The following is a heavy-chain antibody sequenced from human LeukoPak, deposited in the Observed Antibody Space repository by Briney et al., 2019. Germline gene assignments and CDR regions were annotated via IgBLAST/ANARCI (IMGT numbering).Heavy chain of an antibody. CDR3: AKRHIAALGGDAFDA. Sequence: PGGSLRLSCAASGFTFRNYAMSWVRQAPGKGLEWVSAISASGGTLYYADSVKGRFTISRDNSQNTLYLQMNSLRAEDTAVYYCAKRHIAALGGDAFDAWGQGTMVTVSS. V-gene: IGHV3-23*01. CDR1: GFTFRNYA. J-gene: IGHJ3*01. D-gene: IGHD5-12*01. CDR2: ISASGGTL.